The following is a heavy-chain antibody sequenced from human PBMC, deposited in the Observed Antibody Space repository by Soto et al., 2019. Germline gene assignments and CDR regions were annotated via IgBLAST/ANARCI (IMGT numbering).Heavy chain of an antibody. CDR3: ARGWNYYYGMDV. CDR1: GGSFSGYY. J-gene: IGHJ6*02. CDR2: INHSGST. D-gene: IGHD1-1*01. Sequence: SETLSLTCAVYGGSFSGYYWSWIRQPPGKGLEWIGEINHSGSTNYNPSLKSRVTISVDTSKNQFSLKLSSVTAADTAVYYCARGWNYYYGMDVWGQGTTVTAP. V-gene: IGHV4-34*01.